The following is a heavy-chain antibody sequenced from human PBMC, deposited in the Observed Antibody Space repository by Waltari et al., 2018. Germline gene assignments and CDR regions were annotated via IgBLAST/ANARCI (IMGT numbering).Heavy chain of an antibody. CDR3: TRDNWGTSDY. Sequence: EVQLVESGGGLVQPGGSLRLSCAASVFSLSGFWLHWVRQAPGKGLEWVSRINPAGSATTYADSVRGRFTISRDNAQNTLHLQMNSLRVEDTAMYYCTRDNWGTSDYWGQGTLVTVSS. CDR2: INPAGSAT. D-gene: IGHD7-27*01. V-gene: IGHV3-74*01. J-gene: IGHJ4*02. CDR1: VFSLSGFW.